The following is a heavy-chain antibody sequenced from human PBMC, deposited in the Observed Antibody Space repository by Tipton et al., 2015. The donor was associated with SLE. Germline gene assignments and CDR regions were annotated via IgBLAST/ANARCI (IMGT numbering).Heavy chain of an antibody. CDR2: IYYSGST. CDR3: ARQKAARNDAFDI. J-gene: IGHJ3*02. Sequence: TLSLTCTVSGGSISSSSYYWGWVRQPPGKGLEWIGSIYYSGSTYYNPSLKSRVTISVDTSRNQFSLKLNSVTAADTAVYYCARQKAARNDAFDIWGQGTMVTVSS. CDR1: GGSISSSSYY. V-gene: IGHV4-39*01. D-gene: IGHD6-13*01.